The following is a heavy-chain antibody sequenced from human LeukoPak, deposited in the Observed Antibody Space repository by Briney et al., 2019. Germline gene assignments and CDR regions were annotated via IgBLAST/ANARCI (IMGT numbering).Heavy chain of an antibody. V-gene: IGHV3-11*04. J-gene: IGHJ4*02. D-gene: IGHD3-22*01. CDR2: ISGSGSTI. CDR3: AKGQRQYYDNNGYYN. Sequence: GGSLRLSCAASGFTFSDYYMSWIRQAPGKGLEWLSYISGSGSTIYYADSVKGRFTISRDNAKNSLYLQMNSPRAEDTAVYYCAKGQRQYYDNNGYYNWGQGTLVAVSS. CDR1: GFTFSDYY.